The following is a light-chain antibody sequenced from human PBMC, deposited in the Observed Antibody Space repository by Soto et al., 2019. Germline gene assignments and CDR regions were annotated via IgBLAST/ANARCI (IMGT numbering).Light chain of an antibody. V-gene: IGLV2-14*01. CDR3: TSYTTSDTLV. CDR2: DVS. Sequence: QSALTQPASVSGSPGQSITISCTGTSSDVGAFTYVSWYQQHPGKAPKVMIYDVSDRPSGVSTRFSGSKSGNTASLTISGLQAEDEADYYCTSYTTSDTLVFGGGTKVTVL. J-gene: IGLJ3*02. CDR1: SSDVGAFTY.